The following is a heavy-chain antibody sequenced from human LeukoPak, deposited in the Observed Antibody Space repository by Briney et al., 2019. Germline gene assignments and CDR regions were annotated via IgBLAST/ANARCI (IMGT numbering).Heavy chain of an antibody. CDR3: ARHLLEMTSPPRSDAFDI. V-gene: IGHV5-51*01. D-gene: IGHD5-24*01. J-gene: IGHJ3*02. Sequence: GESLKISCKGSGYSFNNCWIGWVRQMPGKCLEWMRIIYPGDSDTRYSPSFQGHVTISADKSNSTAYLQWSSLKASDTAMYYCARHLLEMTSPPRSDAFDIWGQGTMVTVSS. CDR2: IYPGDSDT. CDR1: GYSFNNCW.